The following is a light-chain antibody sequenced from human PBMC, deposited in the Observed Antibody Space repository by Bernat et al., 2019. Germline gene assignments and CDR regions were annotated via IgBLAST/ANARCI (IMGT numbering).Light chain of an antibody. CDR1: QYIRND. CDR2: GAS. J-gene: IGKJ1*01. Sequence: DIQMTQSPSSLSASVGDRVTITCRASQYIRNDLAWYQQKPGKAPKRLIYGASSLQSGVPSRFSGSGSGTEFTLTISSLQPEDFATYYCLQHNSYPRTFGKGTKVEIK. V-gene: IGKV1-17*01. CDR3: LQHNSYPRT.